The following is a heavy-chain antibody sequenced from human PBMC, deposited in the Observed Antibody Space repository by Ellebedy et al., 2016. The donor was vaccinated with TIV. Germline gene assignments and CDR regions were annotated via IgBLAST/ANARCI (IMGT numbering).Heavy chain of an antibody. V-gene: IGHV3-23*01. Sequence: GGSLRLSCTASGFTFSTFAMSWVRQAPGKGLEWVSVISGGGGNTYYADSVKGRLSISRDNSKNTLYLQMSTLRAEDTAVYYCANSLDSSGFPYVGASDIWGQGTTVIVSS. CDR3: ANSLDSSGFPYVGASDI. CDR1: GFTFSTFA. J-gene: IGHJ3*02. CDR2: ISGGGGNT. D-gene: IGHD3-22*01.